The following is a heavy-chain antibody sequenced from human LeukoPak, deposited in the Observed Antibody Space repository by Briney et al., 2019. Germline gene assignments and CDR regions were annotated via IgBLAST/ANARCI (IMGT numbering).Heavy chain of an antibody. CDR2: ISSNGGST. D-gene: IGHD1-26*01. CDR1: GFTFSSYA. CDR3: ARTHFSGSAFDY. J-gene: IGHJ4*02. V-gene: IGHV3-64*01. Sequence: GGSLRLSCAASGFTFSSYAMHWVRQAPGKGLEYVSAISSNGGSTYYANSVKGRFTISRDNSKNTLYLQMGSLRAGDMAVYYCARTHFSGSAFDYWGQGTLVTVSS.